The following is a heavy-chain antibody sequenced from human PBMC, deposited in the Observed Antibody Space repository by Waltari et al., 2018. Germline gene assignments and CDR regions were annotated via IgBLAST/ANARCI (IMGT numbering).Heavy chain of an antibody. CDR3: AKDLENENSYGWGLDY. V-gene: IGHV3-23*01. Sequence: EVQLLESGGGLVQPGGSLRLSCAASGFTFSSYAMSWVRQAPGKGLEWVSAISGSGGSTYYADSVKGRFTISRDNSKNTLYLQMNSLRAEDTAVYYCAKDLENENSYGWGLDYWGQGTLVTVSS. CDR2: ISGSGGST. J-gene: IGHJ4*02. D-gene: IGHD5-18*01. CDR1: GFTFSSYA.